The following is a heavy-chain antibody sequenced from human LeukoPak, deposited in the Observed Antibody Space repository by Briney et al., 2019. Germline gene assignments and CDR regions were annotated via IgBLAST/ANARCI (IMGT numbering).Heavy chain of an antibody. J-gene: IGHJ4*02. CDR1: GLTLSTYA. Sequence: SVKVSCKASGLTLSTYAISWVRQAPGQGLEWMGGIIPMFGSAHYAQKFQDRVTITTDESTTIAYMELSSLRSEDTAVYYCARDPDFGDTAMVPYDYWGQGTLVTVSS. V-gene: IGHV1-69*05. CDR3: ARDPDFGDTAMVPYDY. CDR2: IIPMFGSA. D-gene: IGHD5-18*01.